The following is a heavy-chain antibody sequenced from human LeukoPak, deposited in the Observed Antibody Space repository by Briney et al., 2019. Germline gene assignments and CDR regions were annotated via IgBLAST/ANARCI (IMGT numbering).Heavy chain of an antibody. V-gene: IGHV3-64D*06. CDR1: GFSFSDYA. CDR2: ITSTGINT. D-gene: IGHD4-17*01. J-gene: IGHJ3*02. Sequence: GGSLRLSCSASGFSFSDYAMNWVRQAPGQGLQYVSVITSTGINTHYAGSVKGRFTISRDNSKNTMYLQMSTLRTEDTATYYCVKGGATVPDALDIWGHGTVVIVSS. CDR3: VKGGATVPDALDI.